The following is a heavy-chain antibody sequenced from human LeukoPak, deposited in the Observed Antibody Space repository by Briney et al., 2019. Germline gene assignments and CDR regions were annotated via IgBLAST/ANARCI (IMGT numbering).Heavy chain of an antibody. CDR2: INPNSGGT. CDR1: GYTFTGYY. Sequence: ASVKVSCMASGYTFTGYYMHWVRQAPGQGLEWMGWINPNSGGTNYAQKFQGRVTMTRDTSISTAYMELSRLRSDDTAVYYCARAPNPIRYFDWLAYPYYYGMDVWGQGTTVTVSS. CDR3: ARAPNPIRYFDWLAYPYYYGMDV. D-gene: IGHD3-9*01. J-gene: IGHJ6*02. V-gene: IGHV1-2*02.